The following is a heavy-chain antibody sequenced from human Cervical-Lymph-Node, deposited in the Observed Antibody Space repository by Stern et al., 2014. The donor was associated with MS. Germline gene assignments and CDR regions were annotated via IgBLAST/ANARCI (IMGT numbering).Heavy chain of an antibody. J-gene: IGHJ4*02. Sequence: QVQLGQSGPEVKKPGASVKVSCKASGYTFTRYGVSWVRQAPGQGLEWMGWISGNNGDTNYAQKFQGRVTMTIDTSTSTSYLELRSLRSDDTAVYYCARDQGSSSGEAVDYWGQGTLVTVSS. V-gene: IGHV1-18*01. CDR2: ISGNNGDT. CDR1: GYTFTRYG. D-gene: IGHD6-6*01. CDR3: ARDQGSSSGEAVDY.